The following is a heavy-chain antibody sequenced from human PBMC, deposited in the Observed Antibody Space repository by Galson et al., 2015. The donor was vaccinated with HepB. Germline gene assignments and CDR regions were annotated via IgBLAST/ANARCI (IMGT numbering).Heavy chain of an antibody. D-gene: IGHD3-3*01. CDR2: IWYDGSRR. CDR3: ARDGDFWSGSHYYGMDV. CDR1: GFTFSNYG. Sequence: SLRLSCAASGFTFSNYGMHWVRQAPGKGLEWVAVIWYDGSRRYYADSVKGRFTISRDNSKNTLYLQVDSLRVEDTAVYYCARDGDFWSGSHYYGMDVWGQGTTVTVTS. V-gene: IGHV3-33*01. J-gene: IGHJ6*02.